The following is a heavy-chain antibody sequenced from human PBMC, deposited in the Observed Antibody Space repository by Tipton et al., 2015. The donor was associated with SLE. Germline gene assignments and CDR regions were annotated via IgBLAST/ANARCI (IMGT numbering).Heavy chain of an antibody. V-gene: IGHV4-34*01. D-gene: IGHD3-22*01. J-gene: IGHJ3*02. CDR3: ARHYYYDSSGYYYDAFDI. Sequence: TLSLTCAVYGGSFSGYYRSWIRQPPGKGLEWIGEINHSGSTNYNPSLKSRVTISVDTSKNQFSLKLSSVTAADTAVYYCARHYYYDSSGYYYDAFDIWGQGTMVTVSS. CDR2: INHSGST. CDR1: GGSFSGYY.